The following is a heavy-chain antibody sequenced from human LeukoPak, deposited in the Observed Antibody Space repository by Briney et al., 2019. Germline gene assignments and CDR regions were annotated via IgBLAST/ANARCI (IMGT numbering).Heavy chain of an antibody. CDR2: ISSSGSTI. D-gene: IGHD5-12*01. CDR1: ASLSQPM. CDR3: ARLYCGYARGFDH. J-gene: IGHJ4*02. Sequence: GGSLRLSRAVASLSQPMYEPDCVRQAPGKGLEWVSYISSSGSTIYYADSVKGRFTISRDNAKNSLYLQRNSLRAEGTAVYYSARLYCGYARGFDHWGQGTLVTVSS. V-gene: IGHV3-48*03.